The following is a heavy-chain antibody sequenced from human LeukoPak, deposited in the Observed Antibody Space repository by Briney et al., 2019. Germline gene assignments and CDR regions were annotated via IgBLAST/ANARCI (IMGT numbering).Heavy chain of an antibody. Sequence: ASVKVSCKVSGYTLTELSMHWVRQAPGKGLEWMGGFDPEDGETIYAQKFQGRVTMTEDTSTDTAYMELSSLRSDDTALYYCARSPIARVAATTPYYMDVWGKGTTVTISS. V-gene: IGHV1-24*01. CDR1: GYTLTELS. CDR3: ARSPIARVAATTPYYMDV. J-gene: IGHJ6*03. D-gene: IGHD6-19*01. CDR2: FDPEDGET.